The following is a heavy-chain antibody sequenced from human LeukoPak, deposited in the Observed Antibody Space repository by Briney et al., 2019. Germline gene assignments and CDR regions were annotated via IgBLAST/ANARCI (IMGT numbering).Heavy chain of an antibody. D-gene: IGHD3-16*01. CDR3: AGNSPTGEAAHCFDY. CDR2: ISTYNGNT. Sequence: ASVKVSCKASGYTFTSYGISWVRQAPGQGLEWMGWISTYNGNTNYAQKLQGRVTMTTDTSTNTAYMELRSLRSDDTAVYYCAGNSPTGEAAHCFDYWGQGTLVTVSS. CDR1: GYTFTSYG. V-gene: IGHV1-18*01. J-gene: IGHJ4*02.